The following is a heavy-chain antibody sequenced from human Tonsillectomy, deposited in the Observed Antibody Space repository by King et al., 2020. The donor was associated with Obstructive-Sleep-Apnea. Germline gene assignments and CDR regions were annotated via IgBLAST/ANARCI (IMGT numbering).Heavy chain of an antibody. D-gene: IGHD6-19*01. CDR1: GFTVSRNY. CDR2: IYSGGST. J-gene: IGHJ4*02. V-gene: IGHV3-66*01. CDR3: AKGDSSGWSYFDY. Sequence: VQLVESGGGLVQPGGSLRLSCAASGFTVSRNYMTWVRQAPGKGLEGVSVIYSGGSTNYADSGKGRFTISRDNSKNTLYLQMNSLRAEDTAAYFCAKGDSSGWSYFDYWGQGTPVTVSS.